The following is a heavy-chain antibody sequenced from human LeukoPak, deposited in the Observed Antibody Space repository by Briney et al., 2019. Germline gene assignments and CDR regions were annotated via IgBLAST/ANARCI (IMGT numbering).Heavy chain of an antibody. V-gene: IGHV4-34*01. CDR1: GGSFSGYY. CDR3: ASVTGSSSLTKFDY. J-gene: IGHJ4*02. CDR2: INHSGST. D-gene: IGHD6-13*01. Sequence: SETLSVTCAVYGGSFSGYYWSWIRQPPGKGLEWIGEINHSGSTNYNPSLKSRVTISVDTSKNQFSLKLSSVTAADTAVYYCASVTGSSSLTKFDYWGQGTLVTVSS.